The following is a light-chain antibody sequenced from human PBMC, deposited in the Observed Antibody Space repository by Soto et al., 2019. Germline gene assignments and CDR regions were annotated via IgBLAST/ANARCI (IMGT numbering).Light chain of an antibody. CDR3: QSYDSSLSGRYV. CDR1: SSNIGAGYD. Sequence: QLVLTQPPSVSGAPGQRVTISCTGSSSNIGAGYDVHWYQQLPGTAPKLLIYANSNRPSGVPDRISGSRSGTSASLAITGLQAEDEADYYCQSYDSSLSGRYVFGTGTKLTVL. V-gene: IGLV1-40*01. J-gene: IGLJ1*01. CDR2: ANS.